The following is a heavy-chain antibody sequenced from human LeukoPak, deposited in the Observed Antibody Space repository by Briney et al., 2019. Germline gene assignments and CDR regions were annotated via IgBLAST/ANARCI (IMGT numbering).Heavy chain of an antibody. Sequence: PGGSLRLSCAASGFTFSSYGMHWVSQAPGKGLEWVAVISYDGSNKYYADSVKGRFTISRDNSKNTLYLQMNSLRAEDTAVYYCARDPQWLDLPYYFDYWGQGTLVTVSS. V-gene: IGHV3-30*03. CDR3: ARDPQWLDLPYYFDY. J-gene: IGHJ4*02. CDR1: GFTFSSYG. D-gene: IGHD6-19*01. CDR2: ISYDGSNK.